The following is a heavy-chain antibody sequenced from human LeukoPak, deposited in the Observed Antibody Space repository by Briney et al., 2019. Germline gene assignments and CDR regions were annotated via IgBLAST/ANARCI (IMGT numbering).Heavy chain of an antibody. V-gene: IGHV6-1*01. CDR3: ARPMRWELLRIKNAFDI. D-gene: IGHD1-26*01. CDR1: GDSVSSNSAA. J-gene: IGHJ3*02. CDR2: TYYRSKWYN. Sequence: SQTLSLTCAISGDSVSSNSAAWNWIRQSPSRGLEWLGRTYYRSKWYNDYAVSVKSRITINPDTSKNQFSLKLSSVTAADTAVYYCARPMRWELLRIKNAFDIWGQGTMVTVSS.